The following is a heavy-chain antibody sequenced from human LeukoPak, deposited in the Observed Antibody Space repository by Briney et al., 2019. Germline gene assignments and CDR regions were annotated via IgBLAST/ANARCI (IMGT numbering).Heavy chain of an antibody. CDR2: INTNTGNP. J-gene: IGHJ3*02. Sequence: RASVKVSCKASGYTFTSYAMNWVRQAPGQGLEWMGWINTNTGNPTYAQGFTGRFVFSLDTSVSTAYLQISSLKAEDTAVYYCASSAPYSGSYQVHDAFDIWGQGTMVTVSS. CDR1: GYTFTSYA. V-gene: IGHV7-4-1*02. CDR3: ASSAPYSGSYQVHDAFDI. D-gene: IGHD1-26*01.